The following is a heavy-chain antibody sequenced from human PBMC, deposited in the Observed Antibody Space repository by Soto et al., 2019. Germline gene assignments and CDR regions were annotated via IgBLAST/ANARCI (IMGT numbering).Heavy chain of an antibody. Sequence: GGSLRRSCADSGFRFSSYSMSWVRQTPGKGLGWVAAITATGDRTYYADSVTGRFTISRDNSKKTHYLQMTSLRAEDTAMYYCATMNGYFEYWGQGT. CDR3: ATMNGYFEY. J-gene: IGHJ4*02. CDR1: GFRFSSYS. V-gene: IGHV3-23*01. CDR2: ITATGDRT. D-gene: IGHD3-22*01.